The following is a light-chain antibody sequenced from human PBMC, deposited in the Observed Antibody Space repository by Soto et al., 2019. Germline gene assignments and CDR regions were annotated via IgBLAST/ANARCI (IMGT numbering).Light chain of an antibody. Sequence: QSVLTQPASVSGSPGQSITISCTGTSSDVCGYNYVSWYQQHPGKAPKLMIYDVSNRPSGVSNRFSGSKSGNTASLTIYGLQAEDEADSYCSSYTSSSTLDVFGTGTKVTVL. CDR1: SSDVCGYNY. CDR3: SSYTSSSTLDV. V-gene: IGLV2-14*01. CDR2: DVS. J-gene: IGLJ1*01.